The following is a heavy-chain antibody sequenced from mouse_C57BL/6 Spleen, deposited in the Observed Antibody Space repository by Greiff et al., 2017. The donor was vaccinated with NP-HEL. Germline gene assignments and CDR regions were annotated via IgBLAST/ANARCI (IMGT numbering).Heavy chain of an antibody. J-gene: IGHJ4*01. CDR2: INPSNGGT. V-gene: IGHV1-53*01. CDR1: GYTFTSYW. CDR3: ARYDYGHYAMDY. D-gene: IGHD2-4*01. Sequence: VKLQQPGTELVKPGASVKLSCKASGYTFTSYWMHWVKQRPGQGLEWIGNINPSNGGTNYNEKFKSKATLTVDKSSSTAYMQLSSLTSEDSAVYYCARYDYGHYAMDYWGQGTSVTVSS.